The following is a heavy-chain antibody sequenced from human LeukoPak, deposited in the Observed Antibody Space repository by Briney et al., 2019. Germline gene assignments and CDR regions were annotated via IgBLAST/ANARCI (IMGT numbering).Heavy chain of an antibody. Sequence: ASVKVSCKASGYTFTSYDINWVRQATGQGLEWMGWMNPNSGNTGYAQKFQGRVTMTRNTSISTAYMELSSLRSVDTAVYYCARSREYDFWSGYYLAEKTEYFQHWGQGTLVTVSS. CDR1: GYTFTSYD. CDR3: ARSREYDFWSGYYLAEKTEYFQH. D-gene: IGHD3-3*01. J-gene: IGHJ1*01. V-gene: IGHV1-8*01. CDR2: MNPNSGNT.